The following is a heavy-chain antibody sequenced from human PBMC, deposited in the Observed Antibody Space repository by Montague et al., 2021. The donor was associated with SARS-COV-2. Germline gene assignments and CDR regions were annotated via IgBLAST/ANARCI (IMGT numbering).Heavy chain of an antibody. D-gene: IGHD3-3*01. CDR1: GYSISSDYY. CDR3: ARDVRYYDFWSGRAQTSPDY. Sequence: SETLSLTCTVSGYSISSDYYWGWIRQPPGKGLEWIGSIYHSGSTXXNPXXXSRVTISVDTSKNQFSLKLSSVTAADTAVYYCARDVRYYDFWSGRAQTSPDYWGQGTLVTVSS. CDR2: IYHSGST. V-gene: IGHV4-38-2*02. J-gene: IGHJ4*02.